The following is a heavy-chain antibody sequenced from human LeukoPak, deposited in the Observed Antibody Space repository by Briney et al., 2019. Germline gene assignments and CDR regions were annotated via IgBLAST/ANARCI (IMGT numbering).Heavy chain of an antibody. CDR2: MNPNSGNT. Sequence: ASVKVSCRASGYTFTSYDINWVRQATGQGLEWMGWMNPNSGNTGYAQKFQGRVTMTRNTSKSTAYMELSSLRSEDTAVYYCARVGSSSWYSRFDPWGQGTLVTVSS. CDR3: ARVGSSSWYSRFDP. V-gene: IGHV1-8*01. D-gene: IGHD6-13*01. CDR1: GYTFTSYD. J-gene: IGHJ5*02.